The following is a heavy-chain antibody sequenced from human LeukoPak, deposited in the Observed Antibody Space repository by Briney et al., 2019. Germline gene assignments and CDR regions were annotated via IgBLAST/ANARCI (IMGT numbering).Heavy chain of an antibody. CDR1: GGSISSSSYY. J-gene: IGHJ1*01. Sequence: PSETLSLTCTVSGGSISSSSYYWGWIRQPPGKGLEWIGSIYYSGSTYYNPSLKSRVTISVDTSKNQFSLKLSSVTAADTAVYYCARVKTQREAVIAVAGTRNHEYFQHWGQGTLVTVSS. CDR2: IYYSGST. D-gene: IGHD6-19*01. V-gene: IGHV4-39*07. CDR3: ARVKTQREAVIAVAGTRNHEYFQH.